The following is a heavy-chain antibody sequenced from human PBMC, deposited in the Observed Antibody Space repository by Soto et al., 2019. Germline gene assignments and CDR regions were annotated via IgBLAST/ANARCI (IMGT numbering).Heavy chain of an antibody. CDR2: IRTKANNYAT. D-gene: IGHD2-15*01. J-gene: IGHJ5*02. CDR3: TRPISGGWFDP. V-gene: IGHV3-73*01. Sequence: EVQLVESGGGLVQPGGSLKLSCAASGFAFSGSAMHWVRQSSGQGLEWLGRIRTKANNYATTYAASVKDRFTISRDDSKNTAYLQMNSLRTEDTAVYYCTRPISGGWFDPWVQGTLVTVSS. CDR1: GFAFSGSA.